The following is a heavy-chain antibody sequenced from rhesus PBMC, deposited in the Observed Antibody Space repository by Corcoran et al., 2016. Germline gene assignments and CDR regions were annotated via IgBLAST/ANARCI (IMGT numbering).Heavy chain of an antibody. CDR2: ISGSSGST. J-gene: IGHJ4*01. CDR1: GGSISSSNW. Sequence: QVQLQESGPGLVKPSETLSLTCAVSGGSISSSNWWSWIRQPPGKGLEWIGYISGSSGSTYYNPSLKSRVTISTDTSKIQFSLKLSSVTAADTAVYYCARASYEDDYGYYYTDFDYWGQGVLVTVSS. CDR3: ARASYEDDYGYYYTDFDY. D-gene: IGHD3-9*01. V-gene: IGHV4-65*01.